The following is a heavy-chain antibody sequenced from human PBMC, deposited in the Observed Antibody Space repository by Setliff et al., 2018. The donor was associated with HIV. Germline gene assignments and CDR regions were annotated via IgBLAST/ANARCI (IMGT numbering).Heavy chain of an antibody. CDR3: ARGREKQWPVLADCLFDF. D-gene: IGHD6-19*01. J-gene: IGHJ4*02. Sequence: ASVKVSCKASGYTFTNFYLHWVRQAPGQGLEWVGIVKPTSGSTTYAQTFQGRVTMTGDTYTSTVYMEVSSLRSEDTAVYYCARGREKQWPVLADCLFDFWGQGTLVTVSS. CDR1: GYTFTNFY. CDR2: VKPTSGST. V-gene: IGHV1-46*01.